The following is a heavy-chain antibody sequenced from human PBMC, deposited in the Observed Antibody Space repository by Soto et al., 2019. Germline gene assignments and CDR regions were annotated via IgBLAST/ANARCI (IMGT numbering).Heavy chain of an antibody. Sequence: GGSLRLSCAASGFTVSSYSMNWVRQAPGKGLEWVSSISSSSSYIYYADSVKGRFTISRDNAKNSLYLQMNSLRAEDTAVYYCARDMARSTSAFDPWGQGTLVTVS. V-gene: IGHV3-21*01. CDR1: GFTVSSYS. CDR2: ISSSSSYI. J-gene: IGHJ5*02. D-gene: IGHD1-26*01. CDR3: ARDMARSTSAFDP.